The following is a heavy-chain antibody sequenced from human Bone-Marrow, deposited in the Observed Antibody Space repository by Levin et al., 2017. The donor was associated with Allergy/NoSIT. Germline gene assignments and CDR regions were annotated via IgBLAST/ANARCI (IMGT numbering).Heavy chain of an antibody. Sequence: GGSLRLSCAASGFTFSSYGMHWVRQAPGKGLEWVAVISYDGSNKYYADSVKGRFTISRDNSKNTLYLQMNSLRAEDTAVYYCAKAPRRSGYYFPFDYWGQGTLVTVSS. CDR2: ISYDGSNK. CDR1: GFTFSSYG. D-gene: IGHD3-22*01. J-gene: IGHJ4*02. CDR3: AKAPRRSGYYFPFDY. V-gene: IGHV3-30*18.